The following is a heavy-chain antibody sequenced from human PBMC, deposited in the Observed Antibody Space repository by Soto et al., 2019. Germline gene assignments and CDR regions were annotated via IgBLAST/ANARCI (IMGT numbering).Heavy chain of an antibody. CDR3: ARMIVYNWNYGAYYYGMDV. CDR2: INHSGST. V-gene: IGHV4-34*01. Sequence: SETLSLTCAVYGGSFSGDYWSWIRQPPGKGLEWIGEINHSGSTNYNPSLKSRVTISVDTSKNQFSLKLSSVTAADTAVYYCARMIVYNWNYGAYYYGMDVWGQGTTVTVSS. CDR1: GGSFSGDY. J-gene: IGHJ6*02. D-gene: IGHD1-7*01.